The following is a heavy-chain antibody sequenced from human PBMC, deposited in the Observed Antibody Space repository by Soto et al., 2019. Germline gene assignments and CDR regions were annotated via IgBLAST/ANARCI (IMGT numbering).Heavy chain of an antibody. CDR2: IYHSGST. V-gene: IGHV4-30-2*01. Sequence: PSETLSLTCAVSGGSISSGGYSWSWIRQPPGKGLEWIGYIYHSGSTYYNPSLKSRVTISVDTSKNQFSLKLSSVTAADTAVYYCARDHHYDSSGASFDYWGQGTLVTVS. CDR3: ARDHHYDSSGASFDY. CDR1: GGSISSGGYS. D-gene: IGHD3-22*01. J-gene: IGHJ4*02.